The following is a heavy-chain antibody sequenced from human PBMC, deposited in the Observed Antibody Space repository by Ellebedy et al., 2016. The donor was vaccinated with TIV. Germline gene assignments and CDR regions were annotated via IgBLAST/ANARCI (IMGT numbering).Heavy chain of an antibody. Sequence: AASVKVSCKASGYTLMSYGICWVRQAPGQGLEWMGWVSPYDGNTNYAQKFQGRVTMTTDTSTSTAYMELRSLRSDDTAVYYCARGGDYGDYVMVGWGQGTLVTVSS. CDR2: VSPYDGNT. CDR1: GYTLMSYG. J-gene: IGHJ4*02. V-gene: IGHV1-18*01. D-gene: IGHD4-17*01. CDR3: ARGGDYGDYVMVG.